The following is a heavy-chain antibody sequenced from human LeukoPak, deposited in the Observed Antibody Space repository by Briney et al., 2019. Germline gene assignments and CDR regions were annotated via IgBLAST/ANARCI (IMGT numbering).Heavy chain of an antibody. Sequence: SETLSLTCTVSGGSISSSSYYWGWIRQPPGKGLEWIGSIYYSGSTYYNPSLKSRVTISVDTSKNQFSLKLSSVTAADTAVYYCVVKGAARYYYMDVWGKGTTVTVSS. CDR1: GGSISSSSYY. CDR3: VVKGAARYYYMDV. V-gene: IGHV4-39*01. J-gene: IGHJ6*03. CDR2: IYYSGST. D-gene: IGHD6-6*01.